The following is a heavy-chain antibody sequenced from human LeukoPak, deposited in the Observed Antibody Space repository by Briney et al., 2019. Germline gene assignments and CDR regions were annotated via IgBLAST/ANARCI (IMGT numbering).Heavy chain of an antibody. CDR1: GGSISSGGYS. Sequence: PSETLSLTCAVSGGSISSGGYSWSWIRQPPGKGLEWIGYIYHSGSTYYNPSLKSRVTISVDKSKNQFSLKLSSVTAADTAVYYCARVPHDSPDYYYYGMDVWGQGTTVTVSS. CDR2: IYHSGST. D-gene: IGHD3-22*01. J-gene: IGHJ6*02. CDR3: ARVPHDSPDYYYYGMDV. V-gene: IGHV4-30-2*01.